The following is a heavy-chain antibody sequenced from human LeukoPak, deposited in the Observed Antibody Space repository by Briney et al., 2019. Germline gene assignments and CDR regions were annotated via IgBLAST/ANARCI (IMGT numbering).Heavy chain of an antibody. CDR1: GFTFSDYY. J-gene: IGHJ4*02. Sequence: GGSPRLSCAASGFTFSDYYMSWIRQAPGKGLEWVSYISSSSSYIYYADSVKGRFTISRDNAKNSLYLQMNSLRAEDTALYYCARAEGYGAIDYWGQGTLVIVSS. V-gene: IGHV3-11*06. CDR3: ARAEGYGAIDY. D-gene: IGHD5-12*01. CDR2: ISSSSSYI.